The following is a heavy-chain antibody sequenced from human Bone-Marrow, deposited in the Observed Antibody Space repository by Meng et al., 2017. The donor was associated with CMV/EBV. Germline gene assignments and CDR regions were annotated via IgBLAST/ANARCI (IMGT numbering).Heavy chain of an antibody. D-gene: IGHD6-19*01. V-gene: IGHV4-34*01. CDR3: ARGHPSSSGWYRDY. CDR1: GGSFSGYY. J-gene: IGHJ4*02. Sequence: SQTLSLTCAVYGGSFSGYYWSWIRQPPGKGLEWIGEINHSGSTNYNPSLKSRVTISVDTSKNQFSLKLSSVTAADTAAYYCARGHPSSSGWYRDYWGQGTLVTVSS. CDR2: INHSGST.